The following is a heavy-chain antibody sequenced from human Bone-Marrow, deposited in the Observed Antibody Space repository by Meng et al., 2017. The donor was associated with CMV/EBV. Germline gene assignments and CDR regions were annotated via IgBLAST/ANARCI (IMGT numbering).Heavy chain of an antibody. Sequence: GESLKISCAASGFTFSSYSMNWVRQAPGKGLEWVSSISSSSSYIYYADSVKGRFTISRDNAKNSLYLQMNSLRAEDTAVYYCARGRKRSWNSPFDYWGQGTLVTVSS. CDR2: ISSSSSYI. J-gene: IGHJ4*02. D-gene: IGHD1-7*01. CDR1: GFTFSSYS. CDR3: ARGRKRSWNSPFDY. V-gene: IGHV3-21*01.